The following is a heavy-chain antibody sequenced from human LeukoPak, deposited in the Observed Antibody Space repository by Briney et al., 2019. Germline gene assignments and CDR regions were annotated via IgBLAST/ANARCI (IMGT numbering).Heavy chain of an antibody. V-gene: IGHV3-30*18. CDR2: ISYDGSNK. CDR1: GFTFSSYG. J-gene: IGHJ5*02. Sequence: GGSLRLSCAASGFTFSSYGMHWVRQAPGKGLEWVAVISYDGSNKYYADSVKGRFTISRDNSKNTLYLQMNSLRAEDTAVYYCAKYSIVPRGGFDPWGQGTLVTVSS. D-gene: IGHD3-16*02. CDR3: AKYSIVPRGGFDP.